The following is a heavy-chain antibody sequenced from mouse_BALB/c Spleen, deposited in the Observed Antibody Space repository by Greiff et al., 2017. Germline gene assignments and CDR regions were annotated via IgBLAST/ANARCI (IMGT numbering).Heavy chain of an antibody. J-gene: IGHJ3*01. CDR1: GFNFNSFG. D-gene: IGHD1-1*01. Sequence: EVKLEESGGGLVQPGGSRKFSCAASGFNFNSFGMHWVRQAPEKGLEWVAYISSGSSTIYYADTVKGRFPITRDNPKNTLFLQMTSLRSEDTAMYYCARVPNCYGSSPFAYWGQGTLVTVSA. CDR2: ISSGSSTI. CDR3: ARVPNCYGSSPFAY. V-gene: IGHV5-17*02.